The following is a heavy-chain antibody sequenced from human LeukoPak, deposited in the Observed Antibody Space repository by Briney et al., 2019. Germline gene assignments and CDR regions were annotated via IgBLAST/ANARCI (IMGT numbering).Heavy chain of an antibody. D-gene: IGHD1-1*01. Sequence: SETLSLTCTVSGGSINSAAYYWSWIRQHPGKGLEWIGYIYYSGSTYYNPSLKSRVTISVDTSKNQFSLKLSSVTAADTAVYYCARDGDKGSTFDYWGQGTLVTVSS. CDR1: GGSINSAAYY. CDR3: ARDGDKGSTFDY. CDR2: IYYSGST. J-gene: IGHJ4*02. V-gene: IGHV4-31*03.